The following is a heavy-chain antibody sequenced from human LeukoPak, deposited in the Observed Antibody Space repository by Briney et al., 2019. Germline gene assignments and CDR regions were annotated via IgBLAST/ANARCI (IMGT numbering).Heavy chain of an antibody. D-gene: IGHD2-2*01. V-gene: IGHV1-18*01. Sequence: ASVKVSCKASGYTFTSYGITWVRQAPGQGLEWMGWISAYNGNTNYAQKLQGRVTMTTDTSTSTAYLELRSLRSDDSAVYYCARDGVIPAAMSLDYWGQGTLVTVSS. CDR3: ARDGVIPAAMSLDY. J-gene: IGHJ4*02. CDR1: GYTFTSYG. CDR2: ISAYNGNT.